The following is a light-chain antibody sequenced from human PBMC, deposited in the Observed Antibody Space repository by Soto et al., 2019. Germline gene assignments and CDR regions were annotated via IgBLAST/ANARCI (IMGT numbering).Light chain of an antibody. CDR1: QTISSW. J-gene: IGKJ1*01. CDR3: QHYNSYSEA. CDR2: KAS. V-gene: IGKV1-5*03. Sequence: DIQMTQSRSTLPGYVGQRLTITCRASQTISSWLAWYKQKPGKAPKLLIYKASTLKSGVPSRFRGSGSGTEFTLTISSLKPDDFETYYCQHYNSYSEAFGQGTKVDIK.